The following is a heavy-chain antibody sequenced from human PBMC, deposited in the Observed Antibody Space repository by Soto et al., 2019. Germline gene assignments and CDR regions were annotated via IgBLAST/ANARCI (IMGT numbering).Heavy chain of an antibody. J-gene: IGHJ4*02. D-gene: IGHD6-19*01. Sequence: EVQLVESGGGLVQPGGSLRLSCVASGFTFSTDSMNWVRQAPGKGLEWVAHITSGATRYYADSVKVRFTISRDNAKTSLYLQMDSLRNEDTAVYYCARFFGSGFDYWGQGSLCTVSS. CDR2: ITSGATR. CDR1: GFTFSTDS. CDR3: ARFFGSGFDY. V-gene: IGHV3-48*02.